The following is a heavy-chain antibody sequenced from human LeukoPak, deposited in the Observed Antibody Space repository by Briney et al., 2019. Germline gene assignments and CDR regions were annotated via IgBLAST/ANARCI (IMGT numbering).Heavy chain of an antibody. J-gene: IGHJ4*02. CDR1: GVSISSGDYY. V-gene: IGHV4-30-4*01. CDR2: ICYSGST. CDR3: ARGSGWQMQWDGYYFDY. D-gene: IGHD3-3*01. Sequence: PSETLSLTCTVSGVSISSGDYYWSCLRQPPGKGLEWNAYICYSGSTYYNPSLKSRVTISVNTTKNQFSLKLSSVTAADAAVYYCARGSGWQMQWDGYYFDYWGQGTLVTVSS.